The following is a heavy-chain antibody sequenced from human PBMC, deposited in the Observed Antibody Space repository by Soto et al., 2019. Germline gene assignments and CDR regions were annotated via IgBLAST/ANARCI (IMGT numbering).Heavy chain of an antibody. D-gene: IGHD7-27*01. CDR2: ISTSSETI. V-gene: IGHV3-48*02. Sequence: DVQLVESGGGLVRPGGSLRLSCAASGFTFINYSMNWVRQAPGKGLESVSYISTSSETIYYADSVKGRFTISRDNAKNSLYLQMNSLRDEDTAVYYCARESRNWGQPLDYWGQGTLVTVSS. CDR1: GFTFINYS. CDR3: ARESRNWGQPLDY. J-gene: IGHJ4*02.